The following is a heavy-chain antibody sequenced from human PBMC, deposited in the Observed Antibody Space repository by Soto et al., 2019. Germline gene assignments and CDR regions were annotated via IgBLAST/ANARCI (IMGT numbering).Heavy chain of an antibody. D-gene: IGHD3-3*01. CDR2: IDWDDDK. V-gene: IGHV2-70*01. Sequence: GSGPTLVNPTQTLTLTCTFSGFSLSTSGMCVSWIRQPPGKALEWLALIDWDDDKYYSTSLKTRITISKGTSKTQVVLTKTKMDPVDTVTYYCARIPRYYDVWSGYYNYYYYGMDVWGQGTTVTVSS. CDR3: ARIPRYYDVWSGYYNYYYYGMDV. CDR1: GFSLSTSGMC. J-gene: IGHJ6*02.